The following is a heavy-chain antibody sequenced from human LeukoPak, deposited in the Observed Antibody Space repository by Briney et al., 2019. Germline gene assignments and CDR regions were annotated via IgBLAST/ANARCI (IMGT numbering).Heavy chain of an antibody. CDR3: ASQARLGLNV. Sequence: GGSLRLSCAASGFTFSTYTMHWVRQAPGKGLEWVAVISYDGSNKYYTDSVKGRFTISRDNSKNTLYLQMNSLRAEDTAVYYCASQARLGLNVWGQGTTVTVS. V-gene: IGHV3-30-3*01. J-gene: IGHJ6*02. CDR2: ISYDGSNK. CDR1: GFTFSTYT.